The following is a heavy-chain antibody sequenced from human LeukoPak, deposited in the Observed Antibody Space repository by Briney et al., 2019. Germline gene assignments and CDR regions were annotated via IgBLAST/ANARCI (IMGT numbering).Heavy chain of an antibody. CDR2: INPSGST. Sequence: PSETLSLTCAVYGGSFSGYYWSWIRQPPGKGLECIGEINPSGSTNYNPSLKSRVTISVDTSKNQFSLKLSSVTAADTAVYYCARGLVYYDFWSGYYSFWFDPWGQGTLVTVSS. CDR1: GGSFSGYY. V-gene: IGHV4-34*01. CDR3: ARGLVYYDFWSGYYSFWFDP. J-gene: IGHJ5*02. D-gene: IGHD3-3*01.